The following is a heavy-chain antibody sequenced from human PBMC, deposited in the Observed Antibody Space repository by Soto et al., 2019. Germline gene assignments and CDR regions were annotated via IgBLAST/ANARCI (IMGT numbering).Heavy chain of an antibody. J-gene: IGHJ5*02. V-gene: IGHV4-39*02. CDR3: AGEGAAYSSPRDNWCDP. D-gene: IGHD6-13*01. Sequence: QLQLQESGPGLVKPSETLSLTCTVSGGSLSSSSYYWGWIRQPPGKGLEWIGSIYYSGSTYYNPSLKSRVTISVDTSKSQFSLQLSSVTAADTAVYYCAGEGAAYSSPRDNWCDPWGQGTLVTVSS. CDR2: IYYSGST. CDR1: GGSLSSSSYY.